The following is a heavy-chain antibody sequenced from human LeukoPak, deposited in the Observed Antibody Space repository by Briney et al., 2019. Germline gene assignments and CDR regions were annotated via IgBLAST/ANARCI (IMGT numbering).Heavy chain of an antibody. CDR1: GFTVSSNY. CDR2: IYSGGST. CDR3: ARASTTVTTWSSYAFDI. Sequence: GGSLRLSCAASGFTVSSNYMSWVRQAPGKGLEWVSVIYSGGSTYYADSVKGRFTISRDNSKNTLYLQMNSLRAEDTAVYYCARASTTVTTWSSYAFDIWGQGTMVTVSS. J-gene: IGHJ3*02. V-gene: IGHV3-53*01. D-gene: IGHD4-17*01.